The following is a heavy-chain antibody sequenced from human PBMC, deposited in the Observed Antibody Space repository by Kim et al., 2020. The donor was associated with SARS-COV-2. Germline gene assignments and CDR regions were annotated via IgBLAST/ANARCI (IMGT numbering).Heavy chain of an antibody. D-gene: IGHD4-17*01. CDR3: AKGRGMTTVTTSDY. Sequence: ADSVKGRFTISRDNSKNTLYLQMNSLRAEDTAVYYRAKGRGMTTVTTSDYWGQGTLVTVSS. J-gene: IGHJ4*02. V-gene: IGHV3-23*01.